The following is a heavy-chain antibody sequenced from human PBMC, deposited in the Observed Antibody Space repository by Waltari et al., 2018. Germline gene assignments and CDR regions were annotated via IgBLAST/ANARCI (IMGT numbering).Heavy chain of an antibody. Sequence: QVQLVQSGAEVKKPGSSVKVSCKASGGTFSSYAISWVRQATGQGREWMGRIIPILGIANYAQKFQGRVTITADKSTSTAYMELSSLRSEDTAVYYCARDQCSGGSCYRTNYYYGMDVWGQGTTVTVSS. CDR3: ARDQCSGGSCYRTNYYYGMDV. CDR2: IIPILGIA. D-gene: IGHD2-15*01. CDR1: GGTFSSYA. J-gene: IGHJ6*02. V-gene: IGHV1-69*04.